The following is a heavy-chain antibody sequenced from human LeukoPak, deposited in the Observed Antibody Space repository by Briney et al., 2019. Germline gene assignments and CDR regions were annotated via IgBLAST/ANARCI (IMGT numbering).Heavy chain of an antibody. D-gene: IGHD6-19*01. Sequence: SETLSLACTVSGGSISSYYWSWIRQPPGRGLEWIGYIYYSGSTNYNPSLKSRVTISVDTSKNQFSLKLSSVTAADTAVYYCASQGAVAATIDYWGQGTLVTVSS. CDR2: IYYSGST. CDR3: ASQGAVAATIDY. CDR1: GGSISSYY. J-gene: IGHJ4*02. V-gene: IGHV4-59*08.